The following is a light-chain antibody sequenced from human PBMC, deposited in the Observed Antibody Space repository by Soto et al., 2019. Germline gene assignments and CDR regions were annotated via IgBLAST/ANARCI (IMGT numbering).Light chain of an antibody. CDR3: LQDDSYPLT. CDR1: QGIRND. J-gene: IGKJ4*01. Sequence: AIQMTQSPSSLSASVGDRVTITCRASQGIRNDLGWYQQKPGKAPKLLIYAASSLQSGVPSRFIGTGSGTDFTLTISCLQPEDFATYYCLQDDSYPLTFGGGTKVEIK. CDR2: AAS. V-gene: IGKV1-6*01.